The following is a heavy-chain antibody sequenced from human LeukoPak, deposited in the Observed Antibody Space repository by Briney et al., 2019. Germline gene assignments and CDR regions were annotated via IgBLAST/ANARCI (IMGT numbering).Heavy chain of an antibody. CDR2: ISYAGSNK. CDR3: AKDSLRWSYFYYGMDV. V-gene: IGHV3-30*18. D-gene: IGHD4-23*01. J-gene: IGHJ6*02. Sequence: GGSLRLSCEASGFTFSSYGMHWVRQAPGKGLEWVAVISYAGSNKYYVDSVKGRFTIPRDNSKNTLYLQMNSLRAEDTAVYYCAKDSLRWSYFYYGMDVWGQGTTVTVSS. CDR1: GFTFSSYG.